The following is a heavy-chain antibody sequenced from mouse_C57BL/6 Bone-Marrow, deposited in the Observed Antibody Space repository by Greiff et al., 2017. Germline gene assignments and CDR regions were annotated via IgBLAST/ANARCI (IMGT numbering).Heavy chain of an antibody. J-gene: IGHJ3*01. CDR2: INPGSGGT. Sequence: QVQLKQSGAELVRPGTSVKVSCKASGYAFTNYLIEWVKQRPGQGLEWIGVINPGSGGTNYNEKFKGKATLTADKSSSTAYMQLSSLTSEDSAVYFCARRKNRLLRSFAYWGQGTLVTVSA. D-gene: IGHD1-1*01. V-gene: IGHV1-54*01. CDR3: ARRKNRLLRSFAY. CDR1: GYAFTNYL.